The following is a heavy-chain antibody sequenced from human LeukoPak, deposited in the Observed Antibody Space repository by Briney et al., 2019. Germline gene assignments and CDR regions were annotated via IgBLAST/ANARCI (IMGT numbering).Heavy chain of an antibody. J-gene: IGHJ4*02. CDR1: GFTFSSYA. Sequence: GRSLRLSCAASGFTFSSYAMHWVRQAPGKGLEWVAVISYDGSNKYYADSVKGRFTISRDNSKNTLYLQMNSLRAEDTAVYYCARGVSYDFWSPFDYWGQGTLVTVSS. D-gene: IGHD3-3*01. V-gene: IGHV3-30-3*01. CDR2: ISYDGSNK. CDR3: ARGVSYDFWSPFDY.